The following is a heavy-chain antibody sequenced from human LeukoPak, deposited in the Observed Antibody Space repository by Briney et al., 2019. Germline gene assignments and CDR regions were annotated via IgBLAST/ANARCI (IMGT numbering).Heavy chain of an antibody. Sequence: GASVKVSCKASGYPFTDYAISWVRQAPGQGLEWMGWISADNDNRKHEVKVQGRVTMTADTSTRTAYMELESLRSDDTAVYFCAREWAGRPPRYFFGMDVWGQGTTVIVSS. CDR3: AREWAGRPPRYFFGMDV. D-gene: IGHD3-9*01. V-gene: IGHV1-18*01. CDR2: ISADNDNR. J-gene: IGHJ6*02. CDR1: GYPFTDYA.